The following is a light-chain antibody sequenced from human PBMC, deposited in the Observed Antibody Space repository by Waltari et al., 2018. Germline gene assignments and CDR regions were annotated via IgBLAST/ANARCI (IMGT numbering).Light chain of an antibody. V-gene: IGKV1-33*01. CDR1: QDIYNS. CDR3: QQYDTPLS. CDR2: GAS. J-gene: IGKJ4*01. Sequence: ITCQANQDIYNSLNWYQQKPGKAPNLLIYGASNMEPGVPSRVSGSGSGTDFTFTISSLQPDDFATYDCQQYDTPLSFGGGTKVAIK.